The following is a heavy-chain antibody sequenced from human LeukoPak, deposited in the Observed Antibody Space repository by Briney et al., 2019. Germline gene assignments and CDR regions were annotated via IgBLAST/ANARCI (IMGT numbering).Heavy chain of an antibody. J-gene: IGHJ6*03. Sequence: GGSLRLSCAASGFTFSSYSMNWVRQAPGKGLEWVSYISSSSSTIYYADSVKGRFTISRDNAKDSPYLQVNSLRAEDTALYYCARRVDGSGKYRGYYYYYTDVWGKGTTVTISS. D-gene: IGHD3-10*01. V-gene: IGHV3-48*04. CDR3: ARRVDGSGKYRGYYYYYTDV. CDR2: ISSSSSTI. CDR1: GFTFSSYS.